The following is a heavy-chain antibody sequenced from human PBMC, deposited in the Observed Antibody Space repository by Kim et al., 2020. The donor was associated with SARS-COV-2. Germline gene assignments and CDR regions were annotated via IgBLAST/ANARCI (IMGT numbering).Heavy chain of an antibody. V-gene: IGHV3-21*01. J-gene: IGHJ5*02. D-gene: IGHD3-3*01. CDR3: ARGVEGWHNWFDP. Sequence: YSADSVKGRFTISRDNAKNSLYLQMNSLGAEDTAVYYCARGVEGWHNWFDPWGQGTLVTVSS.